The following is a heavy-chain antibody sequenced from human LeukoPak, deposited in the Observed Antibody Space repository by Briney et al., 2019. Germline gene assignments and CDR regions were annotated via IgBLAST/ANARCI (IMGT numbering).Heavy chain of an antibody. Sequence: GESLKISCKGSGYSFTSYWIGWVRQMPGKGLEWMGIIYPGDSDTRYSPSSQGQVTISADKSISTAYLQWSSLKASDTAMSYCARLDDFWSGYSNFDYWGQGTLVTVSS. CDR3: ARLDDFWSGYSNFDY. J-gene: IGHJ4*02. CDR1: GYSFTSYW. V-gene: IGHV5-51*01. CDR2: IYPGDSDT. D-gene: IGHD3-3*01.